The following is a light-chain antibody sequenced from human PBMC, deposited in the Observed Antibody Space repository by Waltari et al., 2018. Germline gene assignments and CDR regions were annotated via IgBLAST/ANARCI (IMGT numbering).Light chain of an antibody. V-gene: IGLV1-44*01. CDR2: RSD. Sequence: QSVLTQPPSASGTHGQRVTIPCSGSSSNIGDNVVNWYQQLPGKAPTLLIYRSDQRHSGVPDRFSGSKSGTIASLAISGLQSADEGDYYCAAWDDSLHGHWVFGGGTKVTVL. CDR3: AAWDDSLHGHWV. CDR1: SSNIGDNV. J-gene: IGLJ3*02.